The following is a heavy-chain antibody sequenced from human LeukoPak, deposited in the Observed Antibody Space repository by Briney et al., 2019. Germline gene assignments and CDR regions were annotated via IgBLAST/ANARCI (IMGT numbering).Heavy chain of an antibody. J-gene: IGHJ4*02. CDR2: INHSGST. V-gene: IGHV4-34*01. D-gene: IGHD1-26*01. CDR1: GGSFSGYY. CDR3: ARYGGSYGTFDY. Sequence: SETLSLTCAVYGGSFSGYYWNWIRQSPGKGLEWIGEINHSGSTNYNPSLKSRVTISVDTSKNQFSLKLSSVTAADTAVYYCARYGGSYGTFDYWGQGTLVTVSS.